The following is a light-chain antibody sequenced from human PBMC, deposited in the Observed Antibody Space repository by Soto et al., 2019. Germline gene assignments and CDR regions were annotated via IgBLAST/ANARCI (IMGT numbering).Light chain of an antibody. CDR3: QQLNSFPIP. V-gene: IGKV1-9*01. CDR1: QGIANF. J-gene: IGKJ3*01. Sequence: IQLTQSPSSLSASVGDRVTISCRASQGIANFLAWYQQKPGKAPKLLIYGASTLQSGVPSRFSVSGSVTDFTLTISSLQPEDFATYDCQQLNSFPIPVGPGTKVDIK. CDR2: GAS.